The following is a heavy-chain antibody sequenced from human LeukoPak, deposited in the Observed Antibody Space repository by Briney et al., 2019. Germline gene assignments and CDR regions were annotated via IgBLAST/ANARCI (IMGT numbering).Heavy chain of an antibody. Sequence: PGGSLRLPCAASGFTFSSYGMHWVRQAPGKGLEWVAVIWYDGSNKYYADSVKGRFTISRDNSKNTLYLQMNSLRAEDTAVYYCARDSDCSSTSCYPQSNYYYYGMDVWGQGTTDTVSS. V-gene: IGHV3-33*01. CDR2: IWYDGSNK. CDR1: GFTFSSYG. CDR3: ARDSDCSSTSCYPQSNYYYYGMDV. D-gene: IGHD2-2*01. J-gene: IGHJ6*02.